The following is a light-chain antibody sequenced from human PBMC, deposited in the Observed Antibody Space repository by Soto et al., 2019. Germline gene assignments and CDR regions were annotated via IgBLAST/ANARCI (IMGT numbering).Light chain of an antibody. CDR3: SSYAGSSNV. V-gene: IGLV2-8*01. J-gene: IGLJ1*01. CDR2: EVN. CDR1: SSDVGGYNY. Sequence: QSVLTQPPSASGSPGQSVAISCTGTSSDVGGYNYVSWHQQHPGKAPKLMIYEVNKRPSGVPDRFSGSKSGNTASLTVSGLQAEDEADYYCSSYAGSSNVFGTGTNVTVL.